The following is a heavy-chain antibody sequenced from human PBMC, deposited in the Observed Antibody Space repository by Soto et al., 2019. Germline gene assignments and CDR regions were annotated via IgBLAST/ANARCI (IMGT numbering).Heavy chain of an antibody. Sequence: QVQLVESGGGVVQPGRSLRLSCAAAGFTFSSYGMHRVRQAPGKGLEWVAVIWYDGSNKYYAESVKGRFTISRDNSKNTLYMQMNSLRGEDTAVYYCARDPHGYAFDYWGQGTLVTVSS. D-gene: IGHD5-12*01. V-gene: IGHV3-33*01. J-gene: IGHJ4*02. CDR2: IWYDGSNK. CDR1: GFTFSSYG. CDR3: ARDPHGYAFDY.